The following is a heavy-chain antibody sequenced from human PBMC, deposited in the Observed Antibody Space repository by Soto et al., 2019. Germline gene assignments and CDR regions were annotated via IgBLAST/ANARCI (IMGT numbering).Heavy chain of an antibody. V-gene: IGHV5-51*01. Sequence: PGESLKISCKGSGYSFTSYWIGWVRQMPGKGLEWMGIIYPGDSDTRYSPSFQGQVTISADKSISTAYLQWSSLKASDTAMYYCARHRGYSYGLNWFDPWGQGTLVTVSS. J-gene: IGHJ5*02. CDR2: IYPGDSDT. CDR3: ARHRGYSYGLNWFDP. D-gene: IGHD5-18*01. CDR1: GYSFTSYW.